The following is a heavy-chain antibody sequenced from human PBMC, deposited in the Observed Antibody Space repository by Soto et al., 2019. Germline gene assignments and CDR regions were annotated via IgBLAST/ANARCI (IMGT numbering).Heavy chain of an antibody. CDR2: ISETGIQT. D-gene: IGHD2-2*01. CDR3: ARDRREYCRSATCYDFGLDV. Sequence: GGSLRLSCAASGFKISNYAVIWVRQAPGKGLEWVSGISETGIQTYYAESVKGRFTISKDNSEKKVYLQINSLRAEDTAIYHCARDRREYCRSATCYDFGLDVWGQGTTVTVSS. J-gene: IGHJ6*02. V-gene: IGHV3-23*01. CDR1: GFKISNYA.